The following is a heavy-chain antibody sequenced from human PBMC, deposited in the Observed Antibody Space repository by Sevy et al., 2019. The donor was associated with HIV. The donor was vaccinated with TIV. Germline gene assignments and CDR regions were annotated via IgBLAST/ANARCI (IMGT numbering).Heavy chain of an antibody. CDR3: AREKDCSSTSCCLFYYYYYGMDV. J-gene: IGHJ6*02. CDR1: GFTFSSYG. D-gene: IGHD2-2*01. Sequence: GGSLRLSCAASGFTFSSYGMHWVRQAPGKGLEWVAVIWYDGSNKYYADSVKGRFTISRDNSKNTLYLQMNSLRAEDTAVYYCAREKDCSSTSCCLFYYYYYGMDVWGQGTTDTVAS. V-gene: IGHV3-33*01. CDR2: IWYDGSNK.